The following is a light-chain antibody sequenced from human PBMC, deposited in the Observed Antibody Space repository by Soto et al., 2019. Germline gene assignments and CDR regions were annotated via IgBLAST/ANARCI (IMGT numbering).Light chain of an antibody. Sequence: IEMPQSPSTLSASAGDSATLSCMASHGVGSKLAWYQQKPCQAPKILMYNVSTWDTGISARFSGSGSGTDFTLTISNLQSEDFAIYYCQQAPNCPITFGQGTRLEIK. CDR2: NVS. J-gene: IGKJ5*01. CDR3: QQAPNCPIT. V-gene: IGKV3-15*01. CDR1: HGVGSK.